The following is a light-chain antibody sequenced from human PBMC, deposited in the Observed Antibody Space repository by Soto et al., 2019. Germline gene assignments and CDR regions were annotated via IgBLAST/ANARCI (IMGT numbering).Light chain of an antibody. Sequence: QSALTQPPSVSGSPGQSVAIACTGTSSDVGSYNRVSWYQQPPGAAPKLMIYEVSNRPSGVPDRFSASKSGNTASLTISGLQAEDDADYYCNSYTGSSTYVFGTGTKLTVL. CDR3: NSYTGSSTYV. J-gene: IGLJ1*01. V-gene: IGLV2-18*02. CDR2: EVS. CDR1: SSDVGSYNR.